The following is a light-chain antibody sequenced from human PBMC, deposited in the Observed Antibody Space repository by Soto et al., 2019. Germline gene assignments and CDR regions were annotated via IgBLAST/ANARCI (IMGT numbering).Light chain of an antibody. CDR2: AAS. J-gene: IGKJ1*01. CDR3: QQYDNPPGT. Sequence: DIVLTQSPGTLSVSPGERATLSCRASQSVSSAHFAWYQQRPGRAPRLLIYAASTRATGIPDRFSGSGSGTDFSLTSSRLAPEYVAEYYCQQYDNPPGTFGPGTKVEIK. V-gene: IGKV3-20*01. CDR1: QSVSSAH.